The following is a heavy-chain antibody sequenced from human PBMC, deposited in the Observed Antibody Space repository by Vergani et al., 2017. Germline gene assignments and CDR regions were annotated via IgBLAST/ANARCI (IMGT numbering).Heavy chain of an antibody. V-gene: IGHV3-33*01. J-gene: IGHJ4*01. CDR2: TWNDGNNK. CDR3: ARVGTGSNRDYFDY. Sequence: QVQLVESGGGVVQPGRSLRLSCAASGFTFNHYGMHWVRQAPGKGLEWVAVTWNDGNNKQYADSVKGRFTISRDNSKSTMYLQMNSLRDEDTGVYYCARVGTGSNRDYFDYWGHGTLVTVSA. CDR1: GFTFNHYG. D-gene: IGHD6-25*01.